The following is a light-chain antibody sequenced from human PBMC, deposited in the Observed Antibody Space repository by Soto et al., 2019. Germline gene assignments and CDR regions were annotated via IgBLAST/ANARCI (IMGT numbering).Light chain of an antibody. CDR1: QAISTY. J-gene: IGKJ1*01. Sequence: DIQLTQSPSFLSASVGARVTITCRASQAISTYLAWYQLKPGKAPNLLIYNALTLQSGVPSRFSGNGSGTEFTLTISSLQPEDFATYSCQQFNSYPWTFGQGTKVEIK. V-gene: IGKV1-9*01. CDR2: NAL. CDR3: QQFNSYPWT.